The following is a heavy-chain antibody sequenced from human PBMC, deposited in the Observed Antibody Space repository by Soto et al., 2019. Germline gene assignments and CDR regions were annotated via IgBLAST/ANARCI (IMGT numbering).Heavy chain of an antibody. D-gene: IGHD6-19*01. V-gene: IGHV3-30*04. CDR2: ISDDGSNK. Sequence: QVQPVESGGGVVQPGRSLRLSCAASGFTFSSFAMHWVRQAPGKGLEWVAVISDDGSNKYYADSVKGRFTISRDNSKNTLYLQMNSLRGEDTAVYSCARVEQWLYIAKYWGQGTLVTVSS. J-gene: IGHJ4*02. CDR3: ARVEQWLYIAKY. CDR1: GFTFSSFA.